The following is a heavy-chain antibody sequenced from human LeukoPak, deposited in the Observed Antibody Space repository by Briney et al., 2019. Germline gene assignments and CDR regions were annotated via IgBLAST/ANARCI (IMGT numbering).Heavy chain of an antibody. Sequence: GGSLRLSCAASGFTFNYYWMSWVRQAPGKGLEWVANIKQDGSEEYYMDSVKGRFTISRDNAKSSLYLEMSSLRAEDAAVYYCARDRGTYYYDSTSHYDAFDIWGQGTVVTVSS. D-gene: IGHD3-22*01. CDR1: GFTFNYYW. CDR2: IKQDGSEE. J-gene: IGHJ3*02. CDR3: ARDRGTYYYDSTSHYDAFDI. V-gene: IGHV3-7*01.